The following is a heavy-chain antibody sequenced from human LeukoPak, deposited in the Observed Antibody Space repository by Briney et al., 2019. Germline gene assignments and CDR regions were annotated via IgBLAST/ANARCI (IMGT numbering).Heavy chain of an antibody. D-gene: IGHD5-18*01. CDR3: ARVRHGYSYGLVDY. CDR1: GGSISSYY. V-gene: IGHV4-59*01. Sequence: KASETLSLTCTVSGGSISSYYWSWIRQPPGKGLEWIGYIYYSGSTNYNPSLKSRVAISVDTSKNQLSLKVSSVTAADTAVYYCARVRHGYSYGLVDYWGQGTLVTVSS. J-gene: IGHJ4*02. CDR2: IYYSGST.